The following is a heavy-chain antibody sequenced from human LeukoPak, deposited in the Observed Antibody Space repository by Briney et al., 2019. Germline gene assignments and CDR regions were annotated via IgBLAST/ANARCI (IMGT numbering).Heavy chain of an antibody. D-gene: IGHD3-10*01. CDR1: EFTFSSSY. CDR2: ISSSSNYI. J-gene: IGHJ4*02. V-gene: IGHV3-21*01. CDR3: ANSGAVYFDY. Sequence: PGGSLRLSCAASEFTFSSSYMNWVRQAPGKGLEWVSSISSSSNYIYYADSVKGRFTISRDNAKNSLYLQMNSLRAEDTAVYYCANSGAVYFDYWGQETLVTVSS.